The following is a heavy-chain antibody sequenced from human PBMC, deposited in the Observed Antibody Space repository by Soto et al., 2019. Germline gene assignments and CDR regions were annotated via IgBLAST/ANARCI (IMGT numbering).Heavy chain of an antibody. J-gene: IGHJ6*02. CDR1: GGTFSSYA. Sequence: SVKVSCKASGGTFSSYAISWVRQAPGQGLEWMGGIIPIFGTANYAQKFQGRVTITADESTSTAYMELSSLRSKDTAVYYCARGRYYDILTGIMGYYGMDVWGQGTTVTVSS. V-gene: IGHV1-69*13. CDR3: ARGRYYDILTGIMGYYGMDV. CDR2: IIPIFGTA. D-gene: IGHD3-9*01.